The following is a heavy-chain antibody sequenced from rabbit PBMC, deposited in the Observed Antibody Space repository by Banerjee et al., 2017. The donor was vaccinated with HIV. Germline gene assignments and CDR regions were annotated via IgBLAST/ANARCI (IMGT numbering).Heavy chain of an antibody. J-gene: IGHJ4*01. Sequence: QSLEESGGDLVKPGASLTLTCTASGFSFSSGYYMCWVRQAPGKGLEWIACIYAGSSDNTYYASWAKGRFTISKTSSTTVTLQMTSLTAADTATYFCAREAPGGDFNLWGPGTLVTVS. CDR1: GFSFSSGYY. CDR2: IYAGSSDNT. V-gene: IGHV1S40*01. CDR3: AREAPGGDFNL.